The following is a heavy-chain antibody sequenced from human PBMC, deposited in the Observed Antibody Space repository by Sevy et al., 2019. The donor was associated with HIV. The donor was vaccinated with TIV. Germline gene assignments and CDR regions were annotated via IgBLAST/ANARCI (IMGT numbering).Heavy chain of an antibody. J-gene: IGHJ4*02. CDR1: GGSINIINHY. D-gene: IGHD3-10*01. CDR3: ARLVDTTMERGDY. CDR2: ISHSGST. V-gene: IGHV4-30-4*08. Sequence: SETLSLTCTVSGGSINIINHYWNWIRQPPGKGLEWIGYISHSGSTEYNPSLRSRITISSDTSKNHFSLKLTSVTAADTAVYYCARLVDTTMERGDYWGQGTPVTVSS.